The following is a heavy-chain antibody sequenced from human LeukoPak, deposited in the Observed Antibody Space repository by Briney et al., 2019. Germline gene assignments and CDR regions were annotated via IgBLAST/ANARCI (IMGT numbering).Heavy chain of an antibody. J-gene: IGHJ4*02. CDR1: GYTFTSYS. CDR2: ISAYNGNT. CDR3: ARADRDFWSRFNDY. Sequence: ASVKVSCKASGYTFTSYSITWVRQAPGQGLEWLGWISAYNGNTKYAQNLQGRVTLTTDTSTSTAYMGLRSLRLDDTALYYCARADRDFWSRFNDYWGQGTLVTVSS. D-gene: IGHD3-3*01. V-gene: IGHV1-18*01.